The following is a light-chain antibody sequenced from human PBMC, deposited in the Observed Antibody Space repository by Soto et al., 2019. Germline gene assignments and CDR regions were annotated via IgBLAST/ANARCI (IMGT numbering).Light chain of an antibody. CDR2: EVS. J-gene: IGLJ1*01. CDR1: SSDVGGYNY. Sequence: QSALTQPPSASGSPGQSVAISCTGTSSDVGGYNYVSWYQQHPGKAPKLMIYEVSKRPSGVPDRFSDSKSGNTASLTVSRLQAEDEADYYCSSYVGSNNFYVFGTG. V-gene: IGLV2-8*01. CDR3: SSYVGSNNFYV.